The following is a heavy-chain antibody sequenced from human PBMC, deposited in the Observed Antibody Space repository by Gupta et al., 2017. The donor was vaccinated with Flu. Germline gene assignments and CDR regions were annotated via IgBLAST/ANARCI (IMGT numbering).Heavy chain of an antibody. D-gene: IGHD4-17*01. Sequence: QAQLVHSGAGVKRPGSSVKLSCKASGGTFNNYGFSWVRRAPGQGLECMGGIIPIFRTPNYAQKFQGKVTIAADESTCTVFIGLDSLIFADSAIYFCASRYGEIPYFFYYMDVWGEGTTVTVSS. CDR2: IIPIFRTP. J-gene: IGHJ6*03. CDR3: ASRYGEIPYFFYYMDV. CDR1: GGTFNNYG. V-gene: IGHV1-69*01.